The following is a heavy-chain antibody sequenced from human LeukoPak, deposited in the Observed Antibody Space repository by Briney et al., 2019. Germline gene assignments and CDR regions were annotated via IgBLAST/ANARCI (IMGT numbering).Heavy chain of an antibody. CDR2: IYYSGST. V-gene: IGHV4-59*11. CDR1: GGSISSHY. D-gene: IGHD5-12*01. J-gene: IGHJ4*02. CDR3: ARGPSFSGYVNY. Sequence: SETLSLTCNVSGGSISSHYWSWIRQPPGKGLEWVGYIYYSGSTNYNPSLKSRVTISVATSKNQFSLKLSSVTAADTAVYYCARGPSFSGYVNYWGQGTLVTVSS.